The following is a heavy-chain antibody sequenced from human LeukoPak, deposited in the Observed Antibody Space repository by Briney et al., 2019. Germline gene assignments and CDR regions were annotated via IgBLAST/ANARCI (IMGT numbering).Heavy chain of an antibody. D-gene: IGHD3-10*01. Sequence: SETLSLTCTVSGGSIGSYYWTWIRQAPGKGLEWIGYIYAGGKTRSSPSLESRVSISVDTAKSQFSLKLTSVTAADTAAYYCARGGSGFWLSFDLWGQGALVVVSS. CDR3: ARGGSGFWLSFDL. CDR2: IYAGGKT. J-gene: IGHJ4*02. V-gene: IGHV4-4*09. CDR1: GGSIGSYY.